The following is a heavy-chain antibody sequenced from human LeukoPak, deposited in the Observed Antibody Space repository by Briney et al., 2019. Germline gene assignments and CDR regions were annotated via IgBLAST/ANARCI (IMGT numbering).Heavy chain of an antibody. J-gene: IGHJ3*02. V-gene: IGHV3-15*01. CDR2: IKSKTDGGTT. D-gene: IGHD1-26*01. Sequence: NPGGSLRLSCAASGFTFSNAWMSWVRQAPGKGLEWVGRIKSKTDGGTTDYAAPVKGRFTISRDDSKNTLYLQMNSLKTEDTAVYYCTTWTRWEPPDDAFDIWGQGTMVTVSS. CDR3: TTWTRWEPPDDAFDI. CDR1: GFTFSNAW.